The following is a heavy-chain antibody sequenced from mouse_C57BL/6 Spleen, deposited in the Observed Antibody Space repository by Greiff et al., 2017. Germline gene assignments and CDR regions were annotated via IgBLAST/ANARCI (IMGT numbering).Heavy chain of an antibody. CDR3: ARKADYYGSSYGYFDV. D-gene: IGHD1-1*01. Sequence: QVQLQQSGAELVMPGASVKLSCKASGYTFTSYWMHWVKQRPGQGLEWIGEIDPSDSYTNYNQKFKGKSTLTVDKSSSTAYMQLSSLTSEDSAVYYCARKADYYGSSYGYFDVWGTGTTVTVSS. V-gene: IGHV1-69*01. CDR2: IDPSDSYT. CDR1: GYTFTSYW. J-gene: IGHJ1*03.